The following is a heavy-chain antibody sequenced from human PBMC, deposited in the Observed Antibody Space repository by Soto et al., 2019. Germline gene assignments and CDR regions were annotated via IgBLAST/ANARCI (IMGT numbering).Heavy chain of an antibody. CDR3: ARHGLPGYRSGYHDY. D-gene: IGHD6-19*01. Sequence: QLQLQESGPGLVKPSETLSLTCTVSGDSISTFSYYWGWIRQPPGKGLEWIGSVYYSGRTYYNPSLKSRVTISVDTSKNQFSLKLSSVTAADMAVYYCARHGLPGYRSGYHDYWGQGTLVTVSS. V-gene: IGHV4-39*01. CDR1: GDSISTFSYY. J-gene: IGHJ4*02. CDR2: VYYSGRT.